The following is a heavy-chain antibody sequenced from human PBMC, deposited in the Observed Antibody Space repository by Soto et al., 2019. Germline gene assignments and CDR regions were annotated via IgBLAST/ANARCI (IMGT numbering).Heavy chain of an antibody. V-gene: IGHV1-3*01. CDR1: GYTFTSYA. CDR3: ARDLLISITHYYYGIDV. J-gene: IGHJ6*02. CDR2: INAGNGNT. Sequence: QVQLVQSGAEVKKPGASVKVSCKASGYTFTSYAMHWVRQAPGQRLEWMGWINAGNGNTKYSQKFQGRVTITRDTSERTAYMELSSLRSEDTAVYYCARDLLISITHYYYGIDVWGQGTPVTVSS. D-gene: IGHD3-3*01.